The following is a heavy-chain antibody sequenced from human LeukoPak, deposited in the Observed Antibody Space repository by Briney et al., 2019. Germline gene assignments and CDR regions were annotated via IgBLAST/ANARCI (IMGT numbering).Heavy chain of an antibody. D-gene: IGHD2-2*01. J-gene: IGHJ5*02. CDR2: IIPIFGTA. CDR1: GGTFISYA. V-gene: IGHV1-69*05. Sequence: GSSVKVSCKASGGTFISYAISWVRQAPGQGLEWMGGIIPIFGTANYAQKFQGRVTITTDESTSTAYMELSSLRSEDTAVYYCARDRIDCSSTSCSINWFDPWGQGTLVTVSS. CDR3: ARDRIDCSSTSCSINWFDP.